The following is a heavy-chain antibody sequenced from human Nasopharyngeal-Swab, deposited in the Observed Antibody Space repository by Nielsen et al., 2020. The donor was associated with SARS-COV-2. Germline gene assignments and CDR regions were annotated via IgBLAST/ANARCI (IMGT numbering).Heavy chain of an antibody. CDR3: ARDIPLSYGATGFDKDH. J-gene: IGHJ4*02. D-gene: IGHD4-17*01. V-gene: IGHV3-33*01. CDR2: IWYEGSNK. Sequence: MRRPPGGGREGVAVIWYEGSNKYYADSVKGRFTISRDNSKNTLYLQMNSLRAEDTAVYYCARDIPLSYGATGFDKDHWGQGTLVTVSS.